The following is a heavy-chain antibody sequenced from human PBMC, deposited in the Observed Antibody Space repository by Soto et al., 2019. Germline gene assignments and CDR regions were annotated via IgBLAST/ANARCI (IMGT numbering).Heavy chain of an antibody. CDR3: AREERDEGCSGGSCLSRYDY. CDR2: IYYSGST. Sequence: ASETLSLTCTVSGGSISSGDYYWSWIRQPPGKGLEWIGYIYYSGSTYYNPSLKSRVTISVDTSKNQFSLKLSSVTAADTAVYYCAREERDEGCSGGSCLSRYDYWGQGTLVTVSS. D-gene: IGHD2-15*01. J-gene: IGHJ4*02. CDR1: GGSISSGDYY. V-gene: IGHV4-30-4*01.